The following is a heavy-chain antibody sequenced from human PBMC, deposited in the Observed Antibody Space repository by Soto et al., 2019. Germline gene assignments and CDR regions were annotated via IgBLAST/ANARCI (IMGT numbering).Heavy chain of an antibody. V-gene: IGHV3-48*03. CDR1: GFTFSSYE. D-gene: IGHD6-6*01. CDR3: ARMYSSSSSYYGGMDV. Sequence: EVQLVESGGGLVQPGGSLRLSCAASGFTFSSYEMNWVRQAPGKGLEWVSYISSSGSTIYYADSVKGRFTISRDNAKNSLYQQMNSLRGEDTAVYYCARMYSSSSSYYGGMDVWGQGTTVTVPS. CDR2: ISSSGSTI. J-gene: IGHJ6*02.